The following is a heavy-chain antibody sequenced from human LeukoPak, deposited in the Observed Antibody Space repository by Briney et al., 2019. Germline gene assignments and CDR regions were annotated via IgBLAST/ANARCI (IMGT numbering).Heavy chain of an antibody. V-gene: IGHV4-38-2*01. CDR3: ARHVGYCSGGSCYYYYYYMDV. J-gene: IGHJ6*03. CDR1: GYSISSGYY. Sequence: TTSETLSLTCAVSGYSISSGYYWGWIRQPPGKGLEWIGSIYHSGSTYYNPSLKSRVTISVDTSKNQFPLKLSSVTAPDTAVYYCARHVGYCSGGSCYYYYYYMDVWGKGTTVTVSS. D-gene: IGHD2-15*01. CDR2: IYHSGST.